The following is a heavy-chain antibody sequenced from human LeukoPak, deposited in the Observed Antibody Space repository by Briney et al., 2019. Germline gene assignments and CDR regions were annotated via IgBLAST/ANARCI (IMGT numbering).Heavy chain of an antibody. J-gene: IGHJ4*02. CDR2: ISAYNGNT. Sequence: ASVKVSCKASGYTFTSYGISWVRQAPGQGLVWMGWISAYNGNTNYAQKLQGRVTMTTDTSTSTAYMELRSLRSDDTAVYYCARELSLRNYIAAAGSDYWGQGTLVTVSS. CDR1: GYTFTSYG. CDR3: ARELSLRNYIAAAGSDY. V-gene: IGHV1-18*01. D-gene: IGHD6-13*01.